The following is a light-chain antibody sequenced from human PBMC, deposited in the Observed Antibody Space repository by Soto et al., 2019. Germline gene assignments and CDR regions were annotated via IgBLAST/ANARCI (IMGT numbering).Light chain of an antibody. J-gene: IGLJ2*01. CDR1: TGAVTSGYY. Sequence: QTVVTQEPSLTVSPGGTVTLTCASSTGAVTSGYYPNWFQQKPGQAPRALIYNTSNKHSWTPARFSGSLPGGKAALTLSGVQPEDEAEYYCLLYYGAAGVFGGGTKVTVL. CDR3: LLYYGAAGV. CDR2: NTS. V-gene: IGLV7-43*01.